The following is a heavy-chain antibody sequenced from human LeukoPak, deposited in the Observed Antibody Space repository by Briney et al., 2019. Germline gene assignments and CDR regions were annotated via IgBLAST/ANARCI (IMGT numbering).Heavy chain of an antibody. CDR1: GYTFTGYY. J-gene: IGHJ3*02. V-gene: IGHV1-2*02. Sequence: ASVKVSCKASGYTFTGYYMHWVRQVPGQGLEWMGWINPNSGGTNYAQKFQGRVTMTRDTSISTAYMELSRLRSDDTAVYYCAAKDWGEGYCSSTSCYAAFDIWGQGTMVTVSS. CDR2: INPNSGGT. CDR3: AAKDWGEGYCSSTSCYAAFDI. D-gene: IGHD2-2*01.